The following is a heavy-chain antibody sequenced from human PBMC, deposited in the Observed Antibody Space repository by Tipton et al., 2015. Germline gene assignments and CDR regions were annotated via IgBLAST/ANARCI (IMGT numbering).Heavy chain of an antibody. D-gene: IGHD4-23*01. CDR2: IDYSGTK. CDR1: GGSVSSGSAYH. Sequence: GLVKPSETLSLTCTVSGGSVSSGSAYHWSWIRQPPGKGLEWIGNIDYSGTKNYNPSLKSRVTISLDTSKNQFSLKLSSVTAPDTAVYYCARARGRHGGLFDSWGQGILVTVSS. V-gene: IGHV4-61*01. CDR3: ARARGRHGGLFDS. J-gene: IGHJ4*02.